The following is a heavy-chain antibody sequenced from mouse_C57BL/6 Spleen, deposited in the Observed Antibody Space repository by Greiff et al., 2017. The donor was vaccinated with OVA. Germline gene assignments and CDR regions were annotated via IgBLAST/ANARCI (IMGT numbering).Heavy chain of an antibody. Sequence: QVQLQQSGAELVKPGASVKLSCKASGYTFTSYWMHWVKQRPGQGLEWIGMIHPNSGSTNYNEKFKSKATLTVDKSSSTAYMQLSSLTSEDSAVYYCARTKVTFFDYWGQGTTLTVSS. V-gene: IGHV1-64*01. CDR3: ARTKVTFFDY. D-gene: IGHD2-1*01. J-gene: IGHJ2*01. CDR1: GYTFTSYW. CDR2: IHPNSGST.